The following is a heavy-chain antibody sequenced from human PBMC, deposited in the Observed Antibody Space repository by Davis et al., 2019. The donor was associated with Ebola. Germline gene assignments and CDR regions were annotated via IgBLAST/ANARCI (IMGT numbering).Heavy chain of an antibody. CDR1: GGSFSGYY. J-gene: IGHJ4*02. D-gene: IGHD3-9*01. Sequence: MPSETLSLTCAVYGGSFSGYYWSWIRQPPGKGLEWIGEINHSGSTNYNPSLKSRVTISVDTSKNQFSLKLSPVTAADTAVYYCAKDQATYYDILTGYPQYYFDYWGQGTLVTVSS. CDR2: INHSGST. CDR3: AKDQATYYDILTGYPQYYFDY. V-gene: IGHV4-34*01.